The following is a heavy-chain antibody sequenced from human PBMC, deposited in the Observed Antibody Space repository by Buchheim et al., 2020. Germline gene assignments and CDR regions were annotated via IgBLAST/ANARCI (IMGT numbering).Heavy chain of an antibody. V-gene: IGHV3-7*01. CDR3: ARALVGDGYSSGY. Sequence: EVQLVESGGGLVQPGGSLRLSCAASGFTFTSYWMSWVRQAPGKGLEWVANINQDGTATDYVDSVKGRFTISRDNAKDPLFLQMNSLRAEDTAVYYCARALVGDGYSSGYWGQGTL. CDR2: INQDGTAT. J-gene: IGHJ4*02. CDR1: GFTFTSYW. D-gene: IGHD5-24*01.